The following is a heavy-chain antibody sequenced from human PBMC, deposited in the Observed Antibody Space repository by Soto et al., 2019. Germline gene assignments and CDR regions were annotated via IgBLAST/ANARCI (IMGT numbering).Heavy chain of an antibody. J-gene: IGHJ5*02. V-gene: IGHV3-21*01. CDR2: IISSSSYI. CDR1: GFTFSSYS. Sequence: PGGSLRLSCAASGFTFSSYSMNWVRQAPGKGLEWVSSIISSSSYIYYADSVKGKFTISRDNAKNSLYLQMNSVRDEDTAVYYCARAHPERGFDPWGQGTLVTVSS. CDR3: ARAHPERGFDP.